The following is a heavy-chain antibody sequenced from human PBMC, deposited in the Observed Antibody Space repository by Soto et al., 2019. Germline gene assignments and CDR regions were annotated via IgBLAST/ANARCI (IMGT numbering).Heavy chain of an antibody. CDR2: ITWNSGKI. CDR3: VKDSYADFHRVLSTAEYFFDY. Sequence: GGSLRLSCTASGFTFDDYSMHWVRQGPGRGLEWVSGITWNSGKIAYADSVKGRFTIARDDDNNSLYLQMNSLRPEDTALYYCVKDSYADFHRVLSTAEYFFDYWGHGTLVTVSS. CDR1: GFTFDDYS. D-gene: IGHD2-15*01. J-gene: IGHJ4*01. V-gene: IGHV3-9*01.